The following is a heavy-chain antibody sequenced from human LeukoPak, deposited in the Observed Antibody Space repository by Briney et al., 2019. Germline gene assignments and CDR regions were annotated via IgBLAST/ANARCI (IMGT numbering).Heavy chain of an antibody. CDR3: ARGYYYYDILTCHDY. Sequence: ASVKVSCKASGYTFTSYGISWVRQAPGQGLEWMGWIGAYNGNTNYAQKLQGRVTMTTDTSTSTAYMELRSLRSDDTAVYYCARGYYYYDILTCHDYWGQGTLVTVSS. J-gene: IGHJ4*02. V-gene: IGHV1-18*01. D-gene: IGHD3-9*01. CDR1: GYTFTSYG. CDR2: IGAYNGNT.